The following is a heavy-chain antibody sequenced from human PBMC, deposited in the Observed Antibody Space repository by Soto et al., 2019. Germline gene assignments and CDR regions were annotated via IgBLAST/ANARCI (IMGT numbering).Heavy chain of an antibody. D-gene: IGHD3-10*01. J-gene: IGHJ4*02. Sequence: VQLVESGGGVVQPGRSLRLSCAASGFTFSSYGMHWVRQAPGKGLEWVAVILYDGSNQYYADSVKGRFTISRDNSKNTVDLQMNSLRAEDTAVYYCARRYYSGSGSCSDYWGQGTLVTVSS. V-gene: IGHV3-30*03. CDR3: ARRYYSGSGSCSDY. CDR1: GFTFSSYG. CDR2: ILYDGSNQ.